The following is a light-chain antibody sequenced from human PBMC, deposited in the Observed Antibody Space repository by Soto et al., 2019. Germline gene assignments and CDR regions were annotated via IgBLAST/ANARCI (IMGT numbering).Light chain of an antibody. Sequence: EIVMTQSPAALSVSPGERATLSCRASQSVSTNLAWYQQKPGQAPRLLIFDASTRPTGTPARFSGSGSGTEFTLTISSLQSEDFAVYYCQQYNNWRTFGQGTKVEIK. CDR1: QSVSTN. CDR2: DAS. J-gene: IGKJ1*01. CDR3: QQYNNWRT. V-gene: IGKV3-15*01.